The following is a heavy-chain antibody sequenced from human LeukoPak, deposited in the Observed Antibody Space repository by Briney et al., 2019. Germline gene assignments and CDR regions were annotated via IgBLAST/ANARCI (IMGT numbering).Heavy chain of an antibody. J-gene: IGHJ4*02. CDR3: ARDTLTSPSSSHKYYFDY. Sequence: GGSLRLSCAASGFTVSSNYMSWVRQAPGKGLEWVSVIYSGGSTYYADSVKGRFTISRDNSKNTLYLQMNSLRSEDTAVYYCARDTLTSPSSSHKYYFDYWGQGTLVTVSS. V-gene: IGHV3-53*05. CDR2: IYSGGST. CDR1: GFTVSSNY. D-gene: IGHD6-13*01.